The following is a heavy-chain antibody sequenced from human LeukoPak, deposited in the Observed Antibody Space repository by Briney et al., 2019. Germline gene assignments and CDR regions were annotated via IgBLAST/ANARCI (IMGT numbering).Heavy chain of an antibody. CDR1: GYNFDKFG. J-gene: IGHJ4*02. CDR2: INTHNGNT. CDR3: ARDTPQHLKRYDY. D-gene: IGHD6-13*01. V-gene: IGHV1-18*01. Sequence: GASVKVSCKASGYNFDKFGIAWVRQAPGQGFEWMGWINTHNGNTKYAQQYQVRVTMTTDTSTSTVYMELRSLRSDDTAVYFCARDTPQHLKRYDYWGQGTQVTVSS.